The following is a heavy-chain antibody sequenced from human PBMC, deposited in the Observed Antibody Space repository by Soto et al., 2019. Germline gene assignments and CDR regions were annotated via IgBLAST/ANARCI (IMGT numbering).Heavy chain of an antibody. Sequence: EPLSLTCADDGGCLSGYYWRWIRQPPGKGLEWIGEINHSGSTNYNPSLKSRVTTSVDTSKNQFSLKLSSVTAADTAVYYCARESGSGWYVWFDPWGQGTLVNVSS. J-gene: IGHJ5*02. CDR2: INHSGST. CDR3: ARESGSGWYVWFDP. V-gene: IGHV4-34*01. CDR1: GGCLSGYY. D-gene: IGHD6-19*01.